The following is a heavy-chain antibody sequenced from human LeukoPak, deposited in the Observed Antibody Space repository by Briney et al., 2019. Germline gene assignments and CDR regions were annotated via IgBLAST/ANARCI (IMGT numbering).Heavy chain of an antibody. D-gene: IGHD3-10*01. CDR1: GGSFSSGSYY. V-gene: IGHV4-61*01. J-gene: IGHJ5*02. CDR2: IYYSGST. Sequence: SETLSLTCTVSGGSFSSGSYYWSWIRQPPGKGLEWIGYIYYSGSTNYNPSLKSRVTISVDTSKNQFSLKLSSVTAADTAVYYCARARAGAQGCFDPWGQGTLVTVSS. CDR3: ARARAGAQGCFDP.